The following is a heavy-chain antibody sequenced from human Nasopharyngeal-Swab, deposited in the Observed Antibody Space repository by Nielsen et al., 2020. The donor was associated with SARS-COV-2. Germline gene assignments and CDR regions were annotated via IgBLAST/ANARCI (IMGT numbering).Heavy chain of an antibody. D-gene: IGHD3-22*01. Sequence: SLKISCAASGFTFDDYAMHWVRPAPGKGLEWVSGTSWNSGSIGYADSVKGRFTISRDNAKNSLYLQMNSLRAEDTALYYCAKVGSGYDNDYWGQGTLVTVSS. CDR3: AKVGSGYDNDY. J-gene: IGHJ4*02. V-gene: IGHV3-9*01. CDR2: TSWNSGSI. CDR1: GFTFDDYA.